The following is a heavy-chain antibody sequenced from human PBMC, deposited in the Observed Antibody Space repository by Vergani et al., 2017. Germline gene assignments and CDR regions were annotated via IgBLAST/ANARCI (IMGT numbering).Heavy chain of an antibody. V-gene: IGHV4-31*03. J-gene: IGHJ5*02. CDR3: ASADNYYGSGSYQNWFDP. D-gene: IGHD3-10*01. CDR1: GCSISSGGYH. CDR2: IDYSGST. Sequence: QVQLQESGPGLVKPSQTLSLTCTVSGCSISSGGYHWSWIRPHPGKGLEWIGHIDYSGSTYYNQSLKRRVTISVDTYKNQFSLKLSSVTAAVPALYYWASADNYYGSGSYQNWFDPWGQGTLVTVSA.